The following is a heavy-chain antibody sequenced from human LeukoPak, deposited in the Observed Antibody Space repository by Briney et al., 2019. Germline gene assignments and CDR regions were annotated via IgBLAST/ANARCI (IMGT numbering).Heavy chain of an antibody. J-gene: IGHJ3*02. CDR2: INHSGST. D-gene: IGHD3-9*01. V-gene: IGHV4-34*01. CDR1: GGSFSGYY. Sequence: SETLSLTCAVYGGSFSGYYWSWIPQPPGKGLEWIGEINHSGSTNYNPSLKSRVTISVDTSKNQFSLKLSSVTAADTAVYYCARGLRYFDWFGAFDIWGQGTMVTVSS. CDR3: ARGLRYFDWFGAFDI.